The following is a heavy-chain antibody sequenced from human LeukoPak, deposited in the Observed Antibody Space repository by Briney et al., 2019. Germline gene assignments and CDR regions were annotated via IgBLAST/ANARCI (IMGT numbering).Heavy chain of an antibody. V-gene: IGHV3-30*02. CDR1: GFTFSSYG. CDR2: IRYDGSIK. J-gene: IGHJ6*03. Sequence: GGSLRLSCAASGFTFSSYGMHWVRQAPGKGLEWVAFIRYDGSIKYYADYVKGRFTISRDNSKNTLYMQMNSLRAEDTAVYYCAKDWWRIVVPAAIRPAYYMDVWGKGTTVTVSS. D-gene: IGHD2-2*01. CDR3: AKDWWRIVVPAAIRPAYYMDV.